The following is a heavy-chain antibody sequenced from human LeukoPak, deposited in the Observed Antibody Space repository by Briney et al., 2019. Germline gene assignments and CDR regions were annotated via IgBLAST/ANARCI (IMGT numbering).Heavy chain of an antibody. D-gene: IGHD3-22*01. J-gene: IGHJ4*02. CDR1: GYTFTSYG. CDR2: ISAYNGNT. CDR3: ARAALKRYYYDSSGYYLDY. V-gene: IGHV1-18*01. Sequence: ASVKVSCKASGYTFTSYGISWVRQAPGQGLEWMGWISAYNGNTNYPQKLQGRVTTATDTYTSTAYMELRSLRSDDTAVYYCARAALKRYYYDSSGYYLDYWGQGTLVTVSS.